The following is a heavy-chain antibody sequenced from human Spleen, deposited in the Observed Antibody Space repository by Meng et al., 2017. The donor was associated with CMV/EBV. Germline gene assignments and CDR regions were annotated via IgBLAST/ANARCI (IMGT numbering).Heavy chain of an antibody. J-gene: IGHJ5*02. Sequence: ESLKISCAASGFTFSSYEMNWIRQAPGKGLEWIGDINDSGNTDYNPSLMSRVTLSTDTSKSQFSLNLTSVTAADTAVYYCARPGGVRSRLYSWFDAWGQGILVTVSS. CDR1: GFTFSSYE. V-gene: IGHV4-34*01. CDR2: INDSGNT. D-gene: IGHD2-8*01. CDR3: ARPGGVRSRLYSWFDA.